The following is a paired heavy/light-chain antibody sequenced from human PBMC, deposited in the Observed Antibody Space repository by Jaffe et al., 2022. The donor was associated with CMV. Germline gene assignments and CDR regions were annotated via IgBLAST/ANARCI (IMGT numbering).Heavy chain of an antibody. CDR1: GYSFTSHW. D-gene: IGHD3-22*01. CDR2: IYPGDSDT. V-gene: IGHV5-51*01. CDR3: ARHARSSGFFYWFDP. Sequence: EVQLVQSGAEVKKPGESLNISCKGFGYSFTSHWIGWVRQMPGKGLEWMGIIYPGDSDTRYSPSFQGQVTISADKSSSTAYLQWSSLKASDTAIYYCARHARSSGFFYWFDPWGQGTLVTVSS. J-gene: IGHJ5*02.
Light chain of an antibody. V-gene: IGKV3-20*01. J-gene: IGKJ1*01. CDR2: AAS. CDR1: QSISSSY. Sequence: EIVLTQSPGTLSLSPGERATLSCRASQSISSSYLAWYQQKPGQAPRLLIYAASSRATGIPDRFSGSGSGTDFTLTISRLEPEDFAVYYCQQYGSSPRTFGQGTKVEI. CDR3: QQYGSSPRT.